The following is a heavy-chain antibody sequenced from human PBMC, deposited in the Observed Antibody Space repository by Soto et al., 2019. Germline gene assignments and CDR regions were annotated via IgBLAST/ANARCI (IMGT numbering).Heavy chain of an antibody. Sequence: EVQLLESGGGLVQPGGSLRLSCRAAGFTFSSHAMNSVRQAPRKGLEWASSLSGNGGDTYYADSVKGRYTISRDNYKNTLYLQLNSLRAEDTAVYFCATCVGTTARVCIDYWGQGTLVTVSS. CDR1: GFTFSSHA. D-gene: IGHD1-26*01. V-gene: IGHV3-23*01. J-gene: IGHJ4*02. CDR2: LSGNGGDT. CDR3: ATCVGTTARVCIDY.